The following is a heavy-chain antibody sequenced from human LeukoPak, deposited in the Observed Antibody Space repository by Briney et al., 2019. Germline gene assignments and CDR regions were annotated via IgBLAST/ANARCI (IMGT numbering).Heavy chain of an antibody. J-gene: IGHJ4*02. CDR2: IKSKTDGETT. CDR3: VKDLRWELGGVVD. Sequence: GGSLRLSCVASGFTFSNAWMTWVRQAPGKGLEWVGRIKSKTDGETTDYSASVKGRFTISRDDSKNTLYVQMNSLKSEDTAVHYCVKDLRWELGGVVDWGQGTLVTVSS. V-gene: IGHV3-15*01. CDR1: GFTFSNAW. D-gene: IGHD1-26*01.